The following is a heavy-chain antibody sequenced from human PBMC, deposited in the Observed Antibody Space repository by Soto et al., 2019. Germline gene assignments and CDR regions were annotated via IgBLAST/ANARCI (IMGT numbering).Heavy chain of an antibody. V-gene: IGHV4-31*03. CDR1: GGSISSGGYY. J-gene: IGHJ4*02. CDR3: ARGRSYYDSSGYSQGIIFDY. CDR2: IYYSGST. Sequence: QVQLQESGPGLVKPPQTLSLTCTVSGGSISSGGYYWSWIRQHPGKGLEWIGYIYYSGSTYYNPSLKSRVTISVDTSKNQFSLKLSSVTAADTAVYYCARGRSYYDSSGYSQGIIFDYWGQGTLVTVSS. D-gene: IGHD3-22*01.